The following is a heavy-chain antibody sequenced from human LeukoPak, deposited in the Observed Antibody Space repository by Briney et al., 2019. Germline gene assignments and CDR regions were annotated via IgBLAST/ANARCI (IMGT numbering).Heavy chain of an antibody. CDR3: AKVSCGGDCYSPWYYFDY. D-gene: IGHD2-21*01. Sequence: PGGSLRLSCAASGFTFDDYAMHWVRQAPGKGLEWVSLISWDGGSTYYADSVKGRFTISRDNSKNSLYLQMNSLRAEDTALYYCAKVSCGGDCYSPWYYFDYWDQGTLVTVSS. V-gene: IGHV3-43D*04. CDR1: GFTFDDYA. J-gene: IGHJ4*02. CDR2: ISWDGGST.